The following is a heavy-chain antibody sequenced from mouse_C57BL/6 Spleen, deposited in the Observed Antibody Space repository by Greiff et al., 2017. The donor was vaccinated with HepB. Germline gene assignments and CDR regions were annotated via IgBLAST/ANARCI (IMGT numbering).Heavy chain of an antibody. CDR3: ARGGNYYGSHWFAY. D-gene: IGHD1-1*01. CDR1: GYSITSGYD. J-gene: IGHJ3*01. CDR2: ISYSGST. Sequence: EVKVVESGPGMVKPSQSLSLTCTVTGYSITSGYDWHWIRHFPGNKLEWMGYISYSGSTNYNPSLKSRISITHDTSKNHFFLKLNSVTTEDTATYYCARGGNYYGSHWFAYWGQGTLVTVSA. V-gene: IGHV3-1*01.